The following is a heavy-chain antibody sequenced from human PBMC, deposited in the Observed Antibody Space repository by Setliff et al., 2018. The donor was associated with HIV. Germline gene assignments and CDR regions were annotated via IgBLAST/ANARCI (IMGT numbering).Heavy chain of an antibody. CDR1: GGSIARSYLY. J-gene: IGHJ5*01. CDR2: MYYSGKT. Sequence: SETLSLTCTVSGGSIARSYLYWGWIRQPPGKGLEWIGTMYYSGKTFYIPSLQSRVTISADTSKNQLSLKLSSVTAADTAVYYCARAPRKVQFDSWGRGILVTVSS. V-gene: IGHV4-39*02. CDR3: ARAPRKVQFDS.